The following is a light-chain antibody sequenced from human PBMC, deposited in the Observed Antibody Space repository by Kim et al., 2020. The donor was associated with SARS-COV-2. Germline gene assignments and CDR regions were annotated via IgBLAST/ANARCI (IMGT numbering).Light chain of an antibody. CDR1: NSDVGSYNR. Sequence: QSALTQPASVSESPGQSITISCTGTNSDVGSYNRVSWYQQHPGKAPKLMIYDVSKRPSGVSNRFSGSKSGNTASLTISGLQAEDEADYYCSSYSTTTVLFGGGPQLTVL. CDR3: SSYSTTTVL. V-gene: IGLV2-14*01. J-gene: IGLJ2*01. CDR2: DVS.